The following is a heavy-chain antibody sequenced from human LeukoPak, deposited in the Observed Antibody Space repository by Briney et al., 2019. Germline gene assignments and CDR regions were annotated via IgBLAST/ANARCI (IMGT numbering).Heavy chain of an antibody. CDR2: INHSGST. D-gene: IGHD3-22*01. CDR1: GGSFSGYY. Sequence: PSETLSLTCAVYGGSFSGYYWSWIRQPPGKGLEWIGEINHSGSTNYNPSLKSRVTISVDTSKDQFSLKLSSATAADTAVYYCARGHYYDSSTLYYFDYWGQGTLVTVSS. J-gene: IGHJ4*02. V-gene: IGHV4-34*01. CDR3: ARGHYYDSSTLYYFDY.